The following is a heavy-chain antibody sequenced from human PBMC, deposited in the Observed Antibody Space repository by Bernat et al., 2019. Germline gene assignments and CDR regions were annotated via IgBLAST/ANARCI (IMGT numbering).Heavy chain of an antibody. V-gene: IGHV1-69*01. CDR3: AGAGSETTNYYYYYMDV. D-gene: IGHD1-7*01. Sequence: QVQLVQSGAEVKKPGSSVKVSCKASGGTFSSYAISWVRQAPGQGLEWMGGIIPIFGTANYAQKLQGRVTSTTDESTSTAYMELSSMRSEDTAVYYCAGAGSETTNYYYYYMDVWGKGTTVTVSS. CDR2: IIPIFGTA. CDR1: GGTFSSYA. J-gene: IGHJ6*03.